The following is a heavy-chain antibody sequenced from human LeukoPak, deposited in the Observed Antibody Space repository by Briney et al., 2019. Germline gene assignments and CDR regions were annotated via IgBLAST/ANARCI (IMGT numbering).Heavy chain of an antibody. J-gene: IGHJ5*02. CDR1: RFTFSSYW. CDR2: IKQDGSEK. CDR3: ARARSSSWYEGRNWFDP. Sequence: PGGYLRLSCAASRFTFSSYWMSWVRQAPGKGLEWVASIKQDGSEKYYVDSVKGRFTISRDNAKNSLYLQMNSLRAEDTAVYYCARARSSSWYEGRNWFDPWGQGTLVTVSS. D-gene: IGHD6-13*01. V-gene: IGHV3-7*01.